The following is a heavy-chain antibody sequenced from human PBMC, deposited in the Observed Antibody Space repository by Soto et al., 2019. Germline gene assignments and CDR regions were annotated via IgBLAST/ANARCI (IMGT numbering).Heavy chain of an antibody. D-gene: IGHD3-10*01. J-gene: IGHJ4*02. CDR3: ARDTSRGEYDY. CDR1: GYTFTSYG. CDR2: INVYHGNT. V-gene: IGHV1-18*01. Sequence: QVQLVQSGAEVKKPGASVKVSCKASGYTFTSYGISWVRQAPGQGLEWMGWINVYHGNTNYAQKLQGRVIMTTDTSTSTAYLDLRSLRSDDTAVYFCARDTSRGEYDYWGQGTLVTVSS.